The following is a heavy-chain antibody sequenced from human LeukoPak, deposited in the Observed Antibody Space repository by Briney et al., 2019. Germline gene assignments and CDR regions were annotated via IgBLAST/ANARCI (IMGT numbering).Heavy chain of an antibody. CDR2: IYSGGST. J-gene: IGHJ3*02. V-gene: IGHV3-66*01. D-gene: IGHD3-10*01. CDR3: ARERVGVGELLRLNDAFDI. CDR1: GFTVRSNY. Sequence: GGSLRLSCAASGFTVRSNYMSRVRQAPGKGLEWVSVIYSGGSTYYADSVKGRFTISRDNAKNTLYLQMNSLRAEDTAVYYCARERVGVGELLRLNDAFDIWGQGKMVTVSS.